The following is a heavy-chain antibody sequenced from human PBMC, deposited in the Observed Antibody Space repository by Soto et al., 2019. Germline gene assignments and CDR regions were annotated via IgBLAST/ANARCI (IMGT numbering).Heavy chain of an antibody. V-gene: IGHV3-23*01. D-gene: IGHD6-13*01. CDR2: ISPGGGSP. Sequence: GGSLRLSCAASGFTFSSYAMNWVRQAPGKGLEWVSAISPGGGSPYYTDSVKGRFTISRDNSKNTLYLQMNSLRAEDTAVYYCAKQITAAGSDYWGQGTLVTVSS. CDR1: GFTFSSYA. CDR3: AKQITAAGSDY. J-gene: IGHJ4*02.